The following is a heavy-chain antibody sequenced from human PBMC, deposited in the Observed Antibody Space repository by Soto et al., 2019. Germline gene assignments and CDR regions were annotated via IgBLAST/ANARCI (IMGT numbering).Heavy chain of an antibody. J-gene: IGHJ6*02. CDR1: GGSISSYY. CDR2: IYYSGST. Sequence: QVQLQESGPGLVKPSETLSLTCTVSGGSISSYYWSWIRQPPGKVLEWIGYIYYSGSTNYNPSLKSRVTISVDTSKNQFSLKLSSVTAADTGVYYCARDTPYYSGMDVWGQGTTVTVPS. V-gene: IGHV4-59*01. CDR3: ARDTPYYSGMDV.